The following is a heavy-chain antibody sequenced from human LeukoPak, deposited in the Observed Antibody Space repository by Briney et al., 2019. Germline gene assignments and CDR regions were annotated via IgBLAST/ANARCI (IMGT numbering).Heavy chain of an antibody. V-gene: IGHV4-39*01. J-gene: IGHJ4*02. D-gene: IGHD4-17*01. Sequence: SETLSLTCTVSGATISSSSYFWAWIRQVPGQGPEWVGSIYYSGTTYYPPSLKSRVTITVDTSKNQFALKLSSVTAADTAVYYCVRLVSLYGDFDYWGQGTLVTVSS. CDR3: VRLVSLYGDFDY. CDR1: GATISSSSYF. CDR2: IYYSGTT.